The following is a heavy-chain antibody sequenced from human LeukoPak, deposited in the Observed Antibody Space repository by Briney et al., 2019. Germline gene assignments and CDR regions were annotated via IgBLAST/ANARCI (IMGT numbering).Heavy chain of an antibody. Sequence: PGGSLRLSCAASGFTFSSYSMNWVRQAPGKGLEWVSYISSSSSTIYYADSVKVRFTISRDNAKNSLYLQMNSLRAEDTAVYYCARGEGYSGYDLIDYWGQGTLVTVSS. V-gene: IGHV3-48*01. D-gene: IGHD5-12*01. CDR1: GFTFSSYS. CDR2: ISSSSSTI. CDR3: ARGEGYSGYDLIDY. J-gene: IGHJ4*02.